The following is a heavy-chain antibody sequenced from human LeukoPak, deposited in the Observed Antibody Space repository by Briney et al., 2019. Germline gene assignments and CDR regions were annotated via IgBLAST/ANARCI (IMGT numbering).Heavy chain of an antibody. CDR1: GLTFSSYD. V-gene: IGHV3-13*01. CDR3: ARVSDSPNNDAFDI. J-gene: IGHJ3*02. D-gene: IGHD3-22*01. CDR2: IGTAGDT. Sequence: GGSLRLSCAASGLTFSSYDMHWVRQATGKGLEWVSAIGTAGDTYYPGSVKGRFTISRENAKNSLYLQMNSLRAGDTAVYYCARVSDSPNNDAFDIWGQGTMVTVSS.